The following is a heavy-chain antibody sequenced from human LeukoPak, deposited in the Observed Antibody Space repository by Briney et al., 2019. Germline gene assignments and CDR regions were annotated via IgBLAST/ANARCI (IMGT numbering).Heavy chain of an antibody. V-gene: IGHV3-21*01. CDR3: ARGASSSGWSFYY. Sequence: GGSLRLSCAASGFTFSSYSMNWVRQAPGKGLEWVSSISSSSSYIYYADSVKGRFTISRDNAKNSLYLQMNSLRAEDTAVYYCARGASSSGWSFYYWGHGTLPTVSS. J-gene: IGHJ4*01. CDR2: ISSSSSYI. CDR1: GFTFSSYS. D-gene: IGHD6-19*01.